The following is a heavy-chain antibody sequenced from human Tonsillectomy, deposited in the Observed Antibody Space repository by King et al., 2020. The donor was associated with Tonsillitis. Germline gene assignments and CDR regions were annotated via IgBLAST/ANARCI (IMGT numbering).Heavy chain of an antibody. V-gene: IGHV3-64*01. CDR3: ARALPSGGGDY. CDR1: GFTFSSYA. CDR2: ISSNGGST. D-gene: IGHD1-26*01. J-gene: IGHJ4*02. Sequence: VQLVESGGGLVQPGGSLRLSCAASGFTFSSYAMHWVRQAPGKGLEYVSAISSNGGSTYYANSVKGRFTISRDNSKNTLYLQMGSLRAEDMAVYYCARALPSGGGDYWGQGTLVTVSS.